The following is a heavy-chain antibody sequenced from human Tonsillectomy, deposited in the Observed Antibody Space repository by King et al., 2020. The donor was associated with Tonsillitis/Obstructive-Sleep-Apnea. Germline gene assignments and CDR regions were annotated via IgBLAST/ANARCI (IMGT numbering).Heavy chain of an antibody. J-gene: IGHJ2*01. CDR1: GFIFITYA. Sequence: QLVQSGGGLVQPGASLRLSCAASGFIFITYAMSWVRQAPGKGLEWVSAISGSGGSTYYADSVKGRFTISRDNSKNTLYLQMNSLRAEDTAVYYCAKSSYGSGSYSRYFDLWGRGTLVTVSS. CDR2: ISGSGGST. CDR3: AKSSYGSGSYSRYFDL. V-gene: IGHV3-23*04. D-gene: IGHD3-10*01.